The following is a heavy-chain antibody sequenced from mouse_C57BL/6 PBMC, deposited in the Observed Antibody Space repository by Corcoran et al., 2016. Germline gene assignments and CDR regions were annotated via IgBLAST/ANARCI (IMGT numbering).Heavy chain of an antibody. J-gene: IGHJ3*01. Sequence: QIQLVQSGSELKKPGETVKISCKASGYTFTTYGMSWVKQAPGKGLKWMGWINTYSGVPTYADDFKGRFAFSLETSASTAYLQINNLKNEDTATYFCARYGSSPCWFAYWGQGTLVTVSA. CDR1: GYTFTTYG. CDR3: ARYGSSPCWFAY. CDR2: INTYSGVP. D-gene: IGHD1-1*01. V-gene: IGHV9-3*01.